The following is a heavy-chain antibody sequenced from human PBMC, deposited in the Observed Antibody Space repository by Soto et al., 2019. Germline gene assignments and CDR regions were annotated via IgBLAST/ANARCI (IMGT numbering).Heavy chain of an antibody. CDR1: GGSISSSSYY. D-gene: IGHD3-10*02. CDR2: IYYSGST. CDR3: ARPVLWSDPYFDD. Sequence: SDTLSLTCTVSGGSISSSSYYWGWIRQPPGKGLEWIGSIYYSGSTYYNPSLKSRVTISVDTSKNQFSLKLSSVTAADTAVYYCARPVLWSDPYFDDRGQGTLVTV. V-gene: IGHV4-39*01. J-gene: IGHJ4*02.